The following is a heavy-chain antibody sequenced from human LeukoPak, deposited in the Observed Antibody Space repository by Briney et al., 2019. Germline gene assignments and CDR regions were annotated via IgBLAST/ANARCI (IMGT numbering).Heavy chain of an antibody. D-gene: IGHD2-2*01. CDR2: INHSGST. J-gene: IGHJ6*04. CDR3: ARDFVVVPAAMGGYHYGMDV. CDR1: GGSFSAYY. Sequence: PSETLSLTCAVYGGSFSAYYWSWIRQPPGKGLEWIGEINHSGSTNYNPSLKSRVTISVDTSKNQFSLKLSSVTAADTAVYYCARDFVVVPAAMGGYHYGMDVWGEGTTVTVSS. V-gene: IGHV4-34*01.